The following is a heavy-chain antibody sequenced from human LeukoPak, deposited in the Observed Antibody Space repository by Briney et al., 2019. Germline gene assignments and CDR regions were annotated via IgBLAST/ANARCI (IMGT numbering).Heavy chain of an antibody. CDR3: AKDQTGSACCGGDYYPEYFQH. CDR1: GFTFSSYA. V-gene: IGHV3-23*01. Sequence: PGGSLRLSCAASGFTFSSYAMSWVRQAPGKGLEWVSAISGSGGSTYYADSVKGRFTISRDNSKNTLYLQMNSLRAEDTAVYYCAKDQTGSACCGGDYYPEYFQHWGQGTLVTVSS. J-gene: IGHJ1*01. D-gene: IGHD2-21*01. CDR2: ISGSGGST.